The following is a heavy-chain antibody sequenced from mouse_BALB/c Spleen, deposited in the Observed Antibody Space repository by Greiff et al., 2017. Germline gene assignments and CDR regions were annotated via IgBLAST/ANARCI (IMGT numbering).Heavy chain of an antibody. D-gene: IGHD1-1*01. J-gene: IGHJ4*01. CDR2: ISYSGST. V-gene: IGHV3-8*02. CDR1: GDSITSGY. Sequence: EVKLVESGPSLVKPSQTLSLTCSVTGDSITSGYWNWIRKFPGHKLEYMGYISYSGSTYYNPSLKSRISITRDTSKNQYYLQLNSVTTEDTATYYCARVPYYGSSYGYAMDYWGQGTSVTVSS. CDR3: ARVPYYGSSYGYAMDY.